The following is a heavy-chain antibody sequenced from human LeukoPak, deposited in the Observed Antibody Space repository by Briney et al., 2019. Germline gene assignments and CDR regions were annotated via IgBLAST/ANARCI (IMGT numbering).Heavy chain of an antibody. D-gene: IGHD3-22*01. CDR3: ARQNRGYYGNWFDP. CDR1: GGSINSYY. Sequence: SETLSLTCTVSGGSINSYYWSWIRQPPGKGLEWIGYIHYSESTNYNPSLMSRVTISLDTSKHQFSLKLTSVTAADTAVYYCARQNRGYYGNWFDPWGQGTLVTVSS. J-gene: IGHJ5*02. CDR2: IHYSEST. V-gene: IGHV4-59*08.